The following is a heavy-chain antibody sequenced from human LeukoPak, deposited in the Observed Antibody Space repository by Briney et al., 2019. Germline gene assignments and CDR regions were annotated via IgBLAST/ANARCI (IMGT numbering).Heavy chain of an antibody. V-gene: IGHV3-21*01. Sequence: PGGSLRLSCAASGFTFNKYSMNWVRQAPGKGLEWVSSISSSSSYIFYADSVKGRFTISRDNAKNSLYLQMNSLRAEDTAVYYCSGSGNYRTDVWGKGTTVTVSS. CDR3: SGSGNYRTDV. J-gene: IGHJ6*04. CDR2: ISSSSSYI. D-gene: IGHD3-10*01. CDR1: GFTFNKYS.